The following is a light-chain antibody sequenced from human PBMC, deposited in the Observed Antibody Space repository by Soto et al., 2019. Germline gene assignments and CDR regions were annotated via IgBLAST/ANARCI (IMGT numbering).Light chain of an antibody. Sequence: IRMTQSPSSLSASIGDRVTITCQASQDIKIYLNWYQQKPGKPPNLLIYDASKLETGVPLRFSGSGSGTHFTFIISSLQPEDIATYYCQQFDGVPLTFGGGTKVDIK. J-gene: IGKJ4*01. CDR1: QDIKIY. CDR3: QQFDGVPLT. V-gene: IGKV1-33*01. CDR2: DAS.